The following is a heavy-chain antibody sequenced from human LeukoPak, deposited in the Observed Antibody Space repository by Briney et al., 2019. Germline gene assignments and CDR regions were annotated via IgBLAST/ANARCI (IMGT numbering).Heavy chain of an antibody. Sequence: GGSLRLSCAASGFTFSSYWMSWVRQAPGKGLEWVANIKQDGSEKYYVDSVKGRFTISRDNAKNSLYLQMNNQRAEDTAVYYCARHLGYCGGGSCYSYYYYMDVWGKGTTVTVSS. V-gene: IGHV3-7*01. J-gene: IGHJ6*03. CDR2: IKQDGSEK. D-gene: IGHD2-15*01. CDR3: ARHLGYCGGGSCYSYYYYMDV. CDR1: GFTFSSYW.